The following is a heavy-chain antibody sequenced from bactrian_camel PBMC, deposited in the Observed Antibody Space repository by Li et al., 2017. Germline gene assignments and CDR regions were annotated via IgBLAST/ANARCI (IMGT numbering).Heavy chain of an antibody. V-gene: IGHV3S53*01. Sequence: VQLVESGGGSVQAGGSLKLSCAAPGYVFPPCGMAWHRQAPGKERELVSSISGSTTNYADFVKGRFTISQDNARNTLDLQMNSLKPEDTATYYCAADRFSVMGCGWRYWGQGTQVTVS. D-gene: IGHD3*01. CDR3: AADRFSVMGCGWRY. CDR2: SISGSTT. J-gene: IGHJ4*01. CDR1: GYVFPPCG.